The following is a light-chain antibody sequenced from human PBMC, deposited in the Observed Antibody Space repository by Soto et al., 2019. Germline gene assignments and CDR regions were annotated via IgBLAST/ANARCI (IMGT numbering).Light chain of an antibody. V-gene: IGLV2-11*01. Sequence: QSVLTQPRSVSGAPGQSVTISCTGTSSDVGGFNSVSWYQQHPGKAPKLMIYDVNKRPSAVPDRFSGSKSGSTASLTISGLQAEDEADYYCCSYAGSYSYAFATGTKVTVL. CDR2: DVN. J-gene: IGLJ1*01. CDR1: SSDVGGFNS. CDR3: CSYAGSYSYA.